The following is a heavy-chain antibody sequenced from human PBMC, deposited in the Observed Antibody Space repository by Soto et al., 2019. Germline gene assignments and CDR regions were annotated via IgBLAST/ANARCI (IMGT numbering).Heavy chain of an antibody. CDR1: GYSISSGYY. J-gene: IGHJ4*02. CDR3: ARVGVGQLVVGPFFDY. D-gene: IGHD6-6*01. CDR2: IYHSGST. Sequence: SETLSLTCAVSGYSISSGYYWGWIRQPPGKGLEWIGSIYHSGSTYYNPSLKSRVTISVDTSKNQFSLKLSSVTAADTAVYYCARVGVGQLVVGPFFDYWGQGPLVTVSS. V-gene: IGHV4-38-2*01.